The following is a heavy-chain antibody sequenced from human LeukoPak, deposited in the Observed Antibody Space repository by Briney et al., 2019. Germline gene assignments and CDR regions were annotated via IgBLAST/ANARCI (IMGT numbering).Heavy chain of an antibody. J-gene: IGHJ4*02. D-gene: IGHD6-19*01. CDR2: IIPIFGTA. CDR1: GGTFSSYA. V-gene: IGHV1-69*13. CDR3: ARAPSSGWYRAPFDY. Sequence: VASVNVSCKASGGTFSSYAISWVRQAPGQGLEWMGGIIPIFGTANYAQKFQGRVTITADESTSTAYMELSSLRSEDTAVYYCARAPSSGWYRAPFDYWGQGTLVTVSS.